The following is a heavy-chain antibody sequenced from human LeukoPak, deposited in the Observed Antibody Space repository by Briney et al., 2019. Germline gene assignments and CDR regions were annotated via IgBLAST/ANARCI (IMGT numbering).Heavy chain of an antibody. CDR1: GFTFSSYR. CDR2: ISGSSSYK. V-gene: IGHV3-21*01. J-gene: IGHJ4*02. Sequence: GGSLRLSCAASGFTFSSYRMNWVRQAPGKGLEWVSSISGSSSYKYYADSVKGRLTISRDNAKNSLYLQMNSLRVEDTAVYYCARDFGGDSSPLDYWGQGTLVTVSS. CDR3: ARDFGGDSSPLDY. D-gene: IGHD3-16*01.